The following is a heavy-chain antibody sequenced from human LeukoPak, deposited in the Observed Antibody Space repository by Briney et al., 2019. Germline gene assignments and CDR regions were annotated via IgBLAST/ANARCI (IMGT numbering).Heavy chain of an antibody. V-gene: IGHV3-30*02. D-gene: IGHD4-23*01. Sequence: PGGFLRLSCAASGFTFSSYAMHWVRQAPGKGLEWVAFIRYDGSNKYYADSVQGRFTISRDNSKNTLHLQMNSLRAEDTAVYYCAKALDYGGNSFDYWGMGTLVTVSS. CDR1: GFTFSSYA. CDR2: IRYDGSNK. CDR3: AKALDYGGNSFDY. J-gene: IGHJ4*02.